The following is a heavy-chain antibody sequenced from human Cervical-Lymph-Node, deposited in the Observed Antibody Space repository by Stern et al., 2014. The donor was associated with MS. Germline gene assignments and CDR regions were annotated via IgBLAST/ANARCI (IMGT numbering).Heavy chain of an antibody. CDR1: GRAFDGFA. D-gene: IGHD5-24*01. J-gene: IGHJ6*02. CDR2: INWNRGTT. CDR3: VKGDGYSYWGPDLYDMDA. Sequence: EVQLVESGGGWAQPGGSLQLSCEATGRAFDGFAMDWVRNVPGKGLEWVAGINWNRGTTGYADSVKGRFTIARDNVKDSLFLKMSSLRPEDSALYYCVKGDGYSYWGPDLYDMDAWGQGTTVTVAS. V-gene: IGHV3-9*01.